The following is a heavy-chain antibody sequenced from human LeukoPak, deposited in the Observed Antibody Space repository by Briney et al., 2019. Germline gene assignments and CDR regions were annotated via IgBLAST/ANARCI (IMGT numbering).Heavy chain of an antibody. CDR1: GGSISSGDYY. D-gene: IGHD1-26*01. CDR2: IYYSGST. CDR3: ARERGGYYAYNWFDP. J-gene: IGHJ5*02. V-gene: IGHV4-30-4*08. Sequence: PSQTLSLTCTVSGGSISSGDYYWSWIRQPPGKGLEWIGYIYYSGSTYYNPSLKSRVTISVDTSKNQFSLKLSSVTAADTAVYYCARERGGYYAYNWFDPWGQGTLVTVSS.